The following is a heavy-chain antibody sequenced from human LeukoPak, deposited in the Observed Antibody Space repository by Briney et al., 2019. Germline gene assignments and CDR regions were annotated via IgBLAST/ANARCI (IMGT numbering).Heavy chain of an antibody. D-gene: IGHD5-24*01. CDR1: GFTFNRYW. CDR2: ISSSSSYI. V-gene: IGHV3-21*01. CDR3: ASEMATNDY. J-gene: IGHJ4*02. Sequence: PGGSLRLSCAASGFTFNRYWMSWVRRAPGKGLEWVSSISSSSSYIYYADSVKGRFTISRDNAKNSLYLQMNSLRAEDTAVYYCASEMATNDYWGQGTLVTVSS.